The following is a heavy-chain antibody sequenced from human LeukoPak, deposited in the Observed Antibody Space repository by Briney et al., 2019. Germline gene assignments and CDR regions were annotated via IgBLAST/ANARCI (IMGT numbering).Heavy chain of an antibody. CDR3: ARGFHYDSSGYYYFY. CDR2: IIPLFGTA. J-gene: IGHJ4*02. Sequence: ASVKVSCKASGGTFSSYAISWGRQAPGQGLEWVGGIIPLFGTANYAQKFQGRLTITTDESTSTAYMELGSLRSEDTAVYYCARGFHYDSSGYYYFYWGQGTLVTVSS. CDR1: GGTFSSYA. D-gene: IGHD3-22*01. V-gene: IGHV1-69*05.